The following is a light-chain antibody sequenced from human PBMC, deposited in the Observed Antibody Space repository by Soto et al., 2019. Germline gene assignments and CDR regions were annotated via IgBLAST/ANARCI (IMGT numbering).Light chain of an antibody. CDR3: QQALQSPWT. CDR1: HSDSKDF. V-gene: IGKV3D-7*01. Sequence: EIVWTQSASTVSLSPGERARLSCRARHSDSKDFLDWYLQKPGQSPRLLIYGGSYRASGIPARFSGSGSGTDFTLTISSVEAEDVAVYYCQQALQSPWTFGQGTKVDIK. J-gene: IGKJ1*01. CDR2: GGS.